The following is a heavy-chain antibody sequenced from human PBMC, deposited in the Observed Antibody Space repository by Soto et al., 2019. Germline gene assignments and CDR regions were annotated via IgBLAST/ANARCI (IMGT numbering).Heavy chain of an antibody. CDR1: GGTFSSYA. J-gene: IGHJ6*02. V-gene: IGHV1-69*01. Sequence: QVQLVQSGAEVKKPGSSVNVSCKASGGTFSSYAISWVRQAPGQGLERMGGIIPISGTANYAQKFQGRVTITADECTSTAYMELSSLRSEDTAVYYCASSQGSSTSLEIYYYYYYGMDVWGQGTTVSVSS. D-gene: IGHD2-2*01. CDR2: IIPISGTA. CDR3: ASSQGSSTSLEIYYYYYYGMDV.